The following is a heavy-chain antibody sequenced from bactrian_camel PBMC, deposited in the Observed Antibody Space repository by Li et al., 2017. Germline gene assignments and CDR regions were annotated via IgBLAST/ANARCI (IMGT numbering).Heavy chain of an antibody. Sequence: HVQLVESGGGSVQTGGSLRLSCKPSFFILDDFDMMWYRQAPGNECELVSSISGDGSTYYTDSVKGRFTISRDNAKNTVYLQMNSLEAEDSAMYYCAADYRPSFTVGVADILSFAYTGKGTQVTVSS. J-gene: IGHJ4*01. V-gene: IGHV3S63*01. CDR1: FFILDDFD. D-gene: IGHD5*01. CDR2: ISGDGST.